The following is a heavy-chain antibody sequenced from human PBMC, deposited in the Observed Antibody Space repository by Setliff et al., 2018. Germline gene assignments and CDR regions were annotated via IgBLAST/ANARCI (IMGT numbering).Heavy chain of an antibody. CDR3: ARDRPGAIFGVVTPFDY. Sequence: GGSLRLSCAASGFTLSSYAMYWVRQAPGKGLEWVAVISYDGSNKYYADSVKGRFTISGDNSKNTLYLQMNSLRSEDTAVYYCARDRPGAIFGVVTPFDYWGQGTLVTVSS. J-gene: IGHJ4*02. CDR2: ISYDGSNK. CDR1: GFTLSSYA. D-gene: IGHD3-3*01. V-gene: IGHV3-30*14.